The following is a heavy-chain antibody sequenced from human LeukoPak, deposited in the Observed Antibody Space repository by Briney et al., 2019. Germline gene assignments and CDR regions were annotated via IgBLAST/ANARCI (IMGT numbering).Heavy chain of an antibody. Sequence: PGGSLRLSCAASGFTFSSYGMHWVRQAPGKGLEWVAVISYDGSNKYYADSVKGRSTISRDNSKNTLYLQMNSLRAEDTAVYYCAKDQHSSGWWFDPWGQGTLVTVSS. CDR3: AKDQHSSGWWFDP. CDR1: GFTFSSYG. J-gene: IGHJ5*02. V-gene: IGHV3-30*18. CDR2: ISYDGSNK. D-gene: IGHD6-19*01.